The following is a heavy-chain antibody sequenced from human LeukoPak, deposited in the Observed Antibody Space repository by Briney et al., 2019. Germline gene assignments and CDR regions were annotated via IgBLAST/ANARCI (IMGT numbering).Heavy chain of an antibody. CDR3: ARDRYFYYDYVWEFDY. V-gene: IGHV1-18*01. J-gene: IGHJ4*02. Sequence: ASVKVSCKASGYTFTSYGISWVRQAPGQGLEWMGWISAYNGNTNYAQKLQGRVTMTTDTSTSTAYMELRSLRSDDTAVYYCARDRYFYYDYVWEFDYWGQGTLVTVSS. CDR2: ISAYNGNT. CDR1: GYTFTSYG. D-gene: IGHD3-16*01.